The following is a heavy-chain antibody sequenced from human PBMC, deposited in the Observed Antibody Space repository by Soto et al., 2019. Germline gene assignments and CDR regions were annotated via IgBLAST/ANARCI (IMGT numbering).Heavy chain of an antibody. Sequence: GGSRRLSWAASGFTFSSFWMSWVPQPPGKGLEWVANIKQDGSEKYYVDSVKGRFTISRDNAKKSLYLQMNSLRAEDTAVYYCATSYDYLWGSYYYGMDVWGQGTTVTVSS. D-gene: IGHD3-16*01. CDR2: IKQDGSEK. J-gene: IGHJ6*02. CDR3: ATSYDYLWGSYYYGMDV. V-gene: IGHV3-7*03. CDR1: GFTFSSFW.